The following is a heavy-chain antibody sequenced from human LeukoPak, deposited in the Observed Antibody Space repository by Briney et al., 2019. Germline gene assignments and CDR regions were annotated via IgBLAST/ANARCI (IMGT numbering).Heavy chain of an antibody. CDR1: GFTFSSYW. Sequence: GGSLRLSCAASGFTFSSYWMTWVRQAPGKRPEWVANINPHGSERYYVDSVRGRFTISRDNDRNSVYLEMNSLRADDTAVYFCVQGGHFDFWGQGVPVTVSS. CDR2: INPHGSER. CDR3: VQGGHFDF. V-gene: IGHV3-7*01. J-gene: IGHJ4*02. D-gene: IGHD3-16*01.